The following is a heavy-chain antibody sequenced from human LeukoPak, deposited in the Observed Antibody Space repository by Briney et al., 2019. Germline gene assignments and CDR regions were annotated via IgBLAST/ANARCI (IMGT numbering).Heavy chain of an antibody. CDR3: ARDPGLSSGWVPGGWYFDY. Sequence: RTGGSLRLSCAASGFTFSSYAMHWVRQAPGKGLEWVAVISYDGSNKYYADSVKGRFTISRDNSKNTLYLQMNSLRAEDTAVYYCARDPGLSSGWVPGGWYFDYWGQGTLVTVSS. D-gene: IGHD6-19*01. CDR1: GFTFSSYA. CDR2: ISYDGSNK. J-gene: IGHJ4*02. V-gene: IGHV3-30-3*01.